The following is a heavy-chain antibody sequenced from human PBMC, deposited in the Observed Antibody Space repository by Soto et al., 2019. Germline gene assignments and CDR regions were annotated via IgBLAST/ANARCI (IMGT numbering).Heavy chain of an antibody. D-gene: IGHD6-19*01. CDR1: GFTFSNYA. V-gene: IGHV3-23*01. J-gene: IGHJ4*02. Sequence: EVQLLESGGGLVQPGGSLRLSCAAPGFTFSNYAMNWVRQAPGKGLEWVSVISGSGGSTYYADSVKGRFTISRDNSKXXXXXXMXSLXGEXTAVXYCARRSSGWYFDYWGQGTLVTVSS. CDR3: ARRSSGWYFDY. CDR2: ISGSGGST.